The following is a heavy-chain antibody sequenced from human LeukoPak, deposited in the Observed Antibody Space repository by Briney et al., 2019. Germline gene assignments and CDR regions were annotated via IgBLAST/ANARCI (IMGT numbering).Heavy chain of an antibody. CDR3: ARGTGIVVVPDAIEDNYYDT. Sequence: SETLYLTCSVSGASISGYYYNWIRQPPGKGLEWIGYVYYSGITNFNPSLKSRVTMSVDTSKNQFSLKVTSVTAADTAVYYCARGTGIVVVPDAIEDNYYDTWGQGTSVTVSS. V-gene: IGHV4-59*12. CDR1: GASISGYY. D-gene: IGHD2-2*02. J-gene: IGHJ5*02. CDR2: VYYSGIT.